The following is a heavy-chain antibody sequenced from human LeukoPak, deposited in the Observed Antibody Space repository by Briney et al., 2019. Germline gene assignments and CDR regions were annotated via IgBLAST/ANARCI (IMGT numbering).Heavy chain of an antibody. D-gene: IGHD6-19*01. J-gene: IGHJ4*02. V-gene: IGHV4-4*07. CDR3: ARYAVAGVGLNYFDF. Sequence: PSETLSLTRTVSGGSISSYYWSWVRQPAGKGVEWIGHIYITGTANYNPSLKSRVNISVDKSKNQFSLKVSSVTAADTAVYYCARYAVAGVGLNYFDFWGQGTLVTVSS. CDR2: IYITGTA. CDR1: GGSISSYY.